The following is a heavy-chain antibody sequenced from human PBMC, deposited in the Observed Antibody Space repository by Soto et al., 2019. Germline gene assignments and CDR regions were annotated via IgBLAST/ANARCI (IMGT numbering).Heavy chain of an antibody. V-gene: IGHV3-30-3*01. CDR2: ISYDGSNK. CDR3: ATQMRGRGYSYGFDY. D-gene: IGHD5-18*01. CDR1: GFTFSSYA. J-gene: IGHJ4*02. Sequence: GSLRLSCAASGFTFSSYAMHWVRQAPGKGLEWVAVISYDGSNKYYADSVKGRFTISRDNSKNTLYLQMNSLRAEDTAVYYCATQMRGRGYSYGFDYWGQGTLVTVSS.